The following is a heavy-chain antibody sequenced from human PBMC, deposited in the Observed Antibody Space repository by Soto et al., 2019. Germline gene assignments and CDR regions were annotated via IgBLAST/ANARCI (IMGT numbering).Heavy chain of an antibody. CDR3: ASAGSSGYLPDAFDI. CDR1: GYSFTSYW. Sequence: PGESMKISCKGSGYSFTSYWIGWVRKMPGKGLEWMGIIYPGDSDTRYSPSFQGQVTISADKSISTAYLQWSSLKASDTAMYYCASAGSSGYLPDAFDIWGQGTMVTVSS. J-gene: IGHJ3*02. V-gene: IGHV5-51*01. D-gene: IGHD3-22*01. CDR2: IYPGDSDT.